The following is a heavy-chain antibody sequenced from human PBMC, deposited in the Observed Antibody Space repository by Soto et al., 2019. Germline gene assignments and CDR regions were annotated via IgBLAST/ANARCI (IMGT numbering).Heavy chain of an antibody. D-gene: IGHD1-1*01. CDR3: ARDSSDMGTSVDS. CDR2: INPSNGRP. Sequence: QVQLVQSGAEVRKPGASVRISCKASGYSFTNNYIHWVRQAPGRGFECLAIINPSNGRPGYGRKFMGRVTLTRDTSTSTVFMELTSLSSEDTALYYCARDSSDMGTSVDSWSEGTLVAVSS. V-gene: IGHV1-46*01. J-gene: IGHJ4*02. CDR1: GYSFTNNY.